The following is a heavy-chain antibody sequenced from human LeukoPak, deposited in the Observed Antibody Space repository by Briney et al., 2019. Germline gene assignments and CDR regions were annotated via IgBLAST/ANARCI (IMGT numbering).Heavy chain of an antibody. CDR2: IYPGDADT. CDR3: ASYRDGYNSGAFDY. D-gene: IGHD5-24*01. Sequence: GESLKISCQGSGYSFTTYWIGWVRQMPGKGLEWMGIIYPGDADTRYSTSFQGQVTISADKSINTAYLQWSSLKASDTAMYYCASYRDGYNSGAFDYWGQGTLVTVSS. CDR1: GYSFTTYW. V-gene: IGHV5-51*01. J-gene: IGHJ4*02.